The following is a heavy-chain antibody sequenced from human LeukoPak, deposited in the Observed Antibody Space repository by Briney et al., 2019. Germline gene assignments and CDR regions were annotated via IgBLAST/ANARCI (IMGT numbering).Heavy chain of an antibody. J-gene: IGHJ4*02. CDR1: GFTFSSYG. V-gene: IGHV3-23*01. Sequence: GRSLRLSCAASGFTFSSYGMHWVRQAPGKGLEWVSAISGSGGSTYYADSVKGRFTISRDNSKNTLYLQMNSLRAEDTAVYYCAKDGGVYKFGLFDYWGQGTLVTVSS. D-gene: IGHD3/OR15-3a*01. CDR3: AKDGGVYKFGLFDY. CDR2: ISGSGGST.